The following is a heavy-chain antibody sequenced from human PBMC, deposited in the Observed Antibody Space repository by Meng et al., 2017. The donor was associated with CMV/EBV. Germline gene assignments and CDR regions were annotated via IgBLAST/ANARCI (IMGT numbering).Heavy chain of an antibody. J-gene: IGHJ5*01. CDR2: IYSGGSI. V-gene: IGHV3-53*01. CDR3: ARGKPEGTSGNWGWFDS. D-gene: IGHD7-27*01. Sequence: FGFPVSGPSVAWVRQAAGKGLEWVSVIYSGGSIYYAESVRGRFTISRDNSNTLYLQMNNLRVEDTAMYYCARGKPEGTSGNWGWFDSWGQGALVTVSS. CDR1: GFPVSGPS.